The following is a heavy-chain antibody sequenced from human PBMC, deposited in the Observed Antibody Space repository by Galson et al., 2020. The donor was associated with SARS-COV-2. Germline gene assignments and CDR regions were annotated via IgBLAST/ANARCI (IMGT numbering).Heavy chain of an antibody. V-gene: IGHV3-23*01. D-gene: IGHD6-13*01. CDR2: ISGGGGST. Sequence: GGSLRLSCAASGFTFSNYAMSWVRQAPGKGLEWVSTISGGGGSTFYADSVKGRFTISRDNPNNTLYLQMNNLRVGDTAVYYCARLAAADNRYYFDYWGQGTLVTVSS. J-gene: IGHJ4*02. CDR1: GFTFSNYA. CDR3: ARLAAADNRYYFDY.